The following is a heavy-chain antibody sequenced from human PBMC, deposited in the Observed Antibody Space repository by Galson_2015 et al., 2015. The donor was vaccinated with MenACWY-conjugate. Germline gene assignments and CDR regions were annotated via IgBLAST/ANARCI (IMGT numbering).Heavy chain of an antibody. CDR3: AKRGYSDGYDWFDP. CDR2: ISESSSTI. V-gene: IGHV3-48*01. D-gene: IGHD5-18*01. Sequence: SLRLSCAASGFSFSSYSMNWVRQAPGKGLEWISYISESSSTIVYADSVKGRFTISRDNAKNSLYLQMNSLRAEDTAVYYCAKRGYSDGYDWFDPWGLGTLATVSS. CDR1: GFSFSSYS. J-gene: IGHJ5*02.